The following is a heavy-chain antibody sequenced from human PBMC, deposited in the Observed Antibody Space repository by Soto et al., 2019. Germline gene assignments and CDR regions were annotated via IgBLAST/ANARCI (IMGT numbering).Heavy chain of an antibody. J-gene: IGHJ4*02. CDR3: ASRHSSPYFDY. D-gene: IGHD6-13*01. CDR2: IYYSGST. CDR1: GGSISSGDYY. Sequence: QVQLQESGPGLVKPSQTLSLTCTVSGGSISSGDYYWSWIRQPPGKGLEWIGSIYYSGSTYYNPSLKCRVTIALDTSKNHFSLKQNSVTAADTAVYYCASRHSSPYFDYWGQGTLFTVSS. V-gene: IGHV4-30-4*01.